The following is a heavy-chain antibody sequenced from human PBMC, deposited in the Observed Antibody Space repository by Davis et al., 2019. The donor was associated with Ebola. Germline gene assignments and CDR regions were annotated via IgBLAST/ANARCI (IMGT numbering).Heavy chain of an antibody. J-gene: IGHJ6*03. CDR3: ARDRFSTDYYYYYIDV. Sequence: GESLKISCAASGFTFNTYDMNWFRQAPGKGLEWVGLIRSKAYSATTAYAASVKGRFTISRDDSKSIAYLQMDSLKTEDTAGYYCARDRFSTDYYYYYIDVWGKGTTVTVSS. CDR2: IRSKAYSATT. CDR1: GFTFNTYD. D-gene: IGHD2-2*01. V-gene: IGHV3-49*03.